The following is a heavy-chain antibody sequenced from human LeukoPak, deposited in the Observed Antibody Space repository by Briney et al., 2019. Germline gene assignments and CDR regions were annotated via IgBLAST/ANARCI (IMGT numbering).Heavy chain of an antibody. J-gene: IGHJ3*02. D-gene: IGHD3-3*01. CDR2: IFYSGIT. CDR3: ARAERLGTIPYAFDI. V-gene: IGHV4-59*01. CDR1: GGSFSSYY. Sequence: PSETLSLTCTVSGGSFSSYYWSWIRQPPGKGLEWIGNIFYSGITNYNPSLESRVTISVDTSKNQFSLKLSSVTAADTAVYYCARAERLGTIPYAFDIWGQGTMVTVSS.